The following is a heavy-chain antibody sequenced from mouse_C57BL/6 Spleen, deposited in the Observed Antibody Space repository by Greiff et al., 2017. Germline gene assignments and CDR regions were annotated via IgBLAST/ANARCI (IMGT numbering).Heavy chain of an antibody. D-gene: IGHD2-5*01. CDR1: GYTFTSYW. V-gene: IGHV1-59*01. Sequence: VQLQQPGAELVRPGTSVKLSCKASGYTFTSYWMHWVKQRPGQGLEWIGVIDPSDSYTNYNQKFKGKATLTVDTSSSTAYMQLISLTSEDSAVYYCAHYSKEYYAMDYWGQGTSVTVSS. J-gene: IGHJ4*01. CDR3: AHYSKEYYAMDY. CDR2: IDPSDSYT.